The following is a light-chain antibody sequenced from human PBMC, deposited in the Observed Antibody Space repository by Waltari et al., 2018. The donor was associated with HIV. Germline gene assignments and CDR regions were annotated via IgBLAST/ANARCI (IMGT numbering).Light chain of an antibody. CDR2: DVT. Sequence: QSALTQPASVSGSPGQAITIYCTGSRRAVGTSDYLASYQQHPGTAPKLIISDVTERPAGISNRFSGSKSCTTASLTISGLQADDEAEYFCCSFAGSNFVFGSGTKVTVL. CDR1: RRAVGTSDY. J-gene: IGLJ1*01. CDR3: CSFAGSNFV. V-gene: IGLV2-23*02.